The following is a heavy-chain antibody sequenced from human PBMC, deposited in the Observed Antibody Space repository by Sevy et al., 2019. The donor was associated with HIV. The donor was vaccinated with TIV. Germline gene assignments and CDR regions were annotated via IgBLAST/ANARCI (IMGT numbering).Heavy chain of an antibody. CDR2: ISGSGDNT. J-gene: IGHJ6*02. D-gene: IGHD3-3*01. CDR3: AKNENFWSGYLPMDV. Sequence: GGSLRLSCAASGFTFINYAMNWVRQTPGKGLEWVSSISGSGDNTYYADSVKGRFTISRDISYNTVTLQMSSLRAEDTAVYYCAKNENFWSGYLPMDVWGQGTTVTVSS. CDR1: GFTFINYA. V-gene: IGHV3-23*01.